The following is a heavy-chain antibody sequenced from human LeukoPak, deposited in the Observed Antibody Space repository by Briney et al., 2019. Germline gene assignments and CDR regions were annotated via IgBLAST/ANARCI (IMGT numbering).Heavy chain of an antibody. J-gene: IGHJ4*02. Sequence: PGGSLRLSCAASGFRFTDYSMSWVRQAPGKGLEWVAGLCRSGEYKYYADSVKGWFTISRDNSKHTLYLQMNSLRAEDTAVYYCAKDKELGITGTTFYFDYWGQGTLVTVSS. CDR3: AKDKELGITGTTFYFDY. CDR1: GFRFTDYS. D-gene: IGHD1-7*01. V-gene: IGHV3-23*01. CDR2: LCRSGEYK.